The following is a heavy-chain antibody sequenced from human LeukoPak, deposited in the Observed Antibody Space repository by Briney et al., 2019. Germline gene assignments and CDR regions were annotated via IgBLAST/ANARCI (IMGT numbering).Heavy chain of an antibody. Sequence: GGSLRLSCAASGFTFSSYAMHWVRQAPGKGLEWVAVISYDGSNKYYADSVKGRFTISRDNSKNTLYLQMNSLRAEDTAVYYCTRGGTTLDYWGQGTLVTVSS. CDR3: TRGGTTLDY. CDR1: GFTFSSYA. V-gene: IGHV3-30-3*01. J-gene: IGHJ4*02. CDR2: ISYDGSNK. D-gene: IGHD1-7*01.